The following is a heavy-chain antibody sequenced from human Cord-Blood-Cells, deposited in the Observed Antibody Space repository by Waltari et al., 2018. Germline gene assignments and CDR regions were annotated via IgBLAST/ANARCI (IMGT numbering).Heavy chain of an antibody. D-gene: IGHD3-10*01. CDR2: NNPNSSGT. CDR1: GYTFTGYY. CDR3: ARDRGKSAFDI. J-gene: IGHJ3*02. Sequence: QVQLVQSGAEVKKPGASVKVSCKASGYTFTGYYMHWVRQAPGQGLEWMGWNNPNSSGTNYAQKVQGRVTMTRDPSISTAYMELSRLRSDDTAVYYCARDRGKSAFDIWGQGTMVTVSS. V-gene: IGHV1-2*02.